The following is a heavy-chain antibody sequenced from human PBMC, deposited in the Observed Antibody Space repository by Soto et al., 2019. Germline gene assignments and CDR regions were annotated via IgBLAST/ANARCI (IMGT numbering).Heavy chain of an antibody. D-gene: IGHD3-10*01. CDR1: GGSISSGGYY. CDR3: ARDYGSGSRYYYYYGMDV. Sequence: PSETLSLTCTFSGGSISSGGYYWSWIRQHPGKGLEWIGYIYYSGSTYYNPSLKSRVTISVDTSKNQFSLKLSSVTAADTAVYYCARDYGSGSRYYYYYGMDVWGQGTTVTVSS. CDR2: IYYSGST. V-gene: IGHV4-31*03. J-gene: IGHJ6*02.